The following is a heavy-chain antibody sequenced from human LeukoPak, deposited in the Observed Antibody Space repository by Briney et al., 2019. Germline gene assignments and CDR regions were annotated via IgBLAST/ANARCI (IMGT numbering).Heavy chain of an antibody. CDR3: ARDRSSSSWYPAWFDP. Sequence: GGSLRLSCAASGFTVTSNYMSWVRQAPWKGLEWVSVIYSGGSTYYADSVKGRFTISRDNSKNTLYLQMNSLRAEDTAVYYCARDRSSSSWYPAWFDPWGQGTLVTVSS. D-gene: IGHD6-13*01. CDR1: GFTVTSNY. J-gene: IGHJ5*02. CDR2: IYSGGST. V-gene: IGHV3-53*01.